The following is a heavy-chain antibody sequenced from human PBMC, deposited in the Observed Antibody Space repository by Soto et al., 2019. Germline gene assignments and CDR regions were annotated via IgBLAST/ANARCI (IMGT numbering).Heavy chain of an antibody. V-gene: IGHV1-24*01. Sequence: ASVKVSCTASGYTLTELSMHWVRQAPGKGLEWMGGFDPEDGETIYAQKFQGRVTMTEDTSTDTAYMELSSQRSEDTAVYYCATSRIAAAGTFDYWGQGTLVTVSS. CDR1: GYTLTELS. J-gene: IGHJ4*02. CDR2: FDPEDGET. CDR3: ATSRIAAAGTFDY. D-gene: IGHD6-13*01.